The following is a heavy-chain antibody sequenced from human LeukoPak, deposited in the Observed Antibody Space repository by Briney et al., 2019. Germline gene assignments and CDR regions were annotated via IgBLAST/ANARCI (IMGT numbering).Heavy chain of an antibody. CDR3: ARPSPGYSSGWYYFDF. D-gene: IGHD6-19*01. CDR1: GGSFTNYY. CDR2: IYYSGRT. J-gene: IGHJ4*02. Sequence: SETLSLTCTVSGGSFTNYYWSWIRQPQGEGLEYIGYIYYSGRTNYNPSLKSRVTISVDTSKNQFSLSLSSVTAADTAVYYCARPSPGYSSGWYYFDFWGQGALVTVSS. V-gene: IGHV4-59*08.